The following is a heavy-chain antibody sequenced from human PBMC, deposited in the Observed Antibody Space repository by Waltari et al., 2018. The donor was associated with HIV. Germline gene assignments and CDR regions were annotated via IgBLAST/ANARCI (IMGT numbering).Heavy chain of an antibody. D-gene: IGHD3-3*01. CDR3: ARDTSFWSSPDLDAFDI. J-gene: IGHJ3*02. V-gene: IGHV3-21*01. Sequence: EVQLVESGGGLVTPGGSLRLSCAASGFTSSRYSITWLRQAPGKGLEWVSSISSSSSYIYYADSVKGRFTISRDNAKNSLYLQMNSLRAEDTAVYYCARDTSFWSSPDLDAFDIWGQGTMVTVSS. CDR1: GFTSSRYS. CDR2: ISSSSSYI.